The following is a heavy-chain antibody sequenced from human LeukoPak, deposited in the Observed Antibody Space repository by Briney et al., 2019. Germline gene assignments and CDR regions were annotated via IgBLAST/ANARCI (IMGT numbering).Heavy chain of an antibody. CDR3: ARILYYDSSGPPDY. V-gene: IGHV1-58*02. CDR2: IVVGSGNT. D-gene: IGHD3-22*01. J-gene: IGHJ4*02. Sequence: SVKVSFKASGFTFTSSAMQWVRQARGQRLEWIGWIVVGSGNTNYAQRLQGRVTMTTDTSTSTAYMELRSLRSDDTAVYYCARILYYDSSGPPDYWGQGTLVTVSS. CDR1: GFTFTSSA.